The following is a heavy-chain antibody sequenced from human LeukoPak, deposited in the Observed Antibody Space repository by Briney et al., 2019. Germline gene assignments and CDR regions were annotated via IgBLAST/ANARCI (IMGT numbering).Heavy chain of an antibody. CDR3: ARDSNYDY. J-gene: IGHJ4*02. CDR1: GFTVSSTY. D-gene: IGHD6-13*01. V-gene: IGHV3-66*02. Sequence: GGSLRLSCAASGFTVSSTYMSCVRQAPGNGLEWVSVIYSGGSTYYADSVMGRFTISRDNSKNTLYLQMNSLRAEDTAVYYCARDSNYDYWGQGTLVTVSS. CDR2: IYSGGST.